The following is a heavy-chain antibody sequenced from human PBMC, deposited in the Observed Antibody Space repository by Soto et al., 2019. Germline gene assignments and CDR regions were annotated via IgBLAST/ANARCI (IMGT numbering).Heavy chain of an antibody. D-gene: IGHD3-22*01. CDR2: IYPVESDT. Sequence: PGESLKISCKGSGNSFTSYWIGWVRQMPGKGLEWMGIIYPVESDTRYSPSFQGQVTSSADKSISTAYLQGSSLKASDTAMYYCARPYYYDSSGYYEHPLVYWGQGTLVTVSS. J-gene: IGHJ4*02. CDR1: GNSFTSYW. V-gene: IGHV5-51*01. CDR3: ARPYYYDSSGYYEHPLVY.